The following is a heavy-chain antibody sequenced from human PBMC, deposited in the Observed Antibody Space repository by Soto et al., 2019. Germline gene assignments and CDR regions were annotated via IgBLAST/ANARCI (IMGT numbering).Heavy chain of an antibody. Sequence: QVQLVESGGGVVQPGRSLRLSCAASGFTFSSYGMHWVRQAPGKGLEWVAVISYDGSNKYYADSVKGRFTISRDNSKNKLYLQMNSLRAEDTAVYYCAKDRMTTVTKYYYYYGMDVWGQGTTVTVSS. D-gene: IGHD4-17*01. CDR2: ISYDGSNK. V-gene: IGHV3-30*18. CDR1: GFTFSSYG. CDR3: AKDRMTTVTKYYYYYGMDV. J-gene: IGHJ6*02.